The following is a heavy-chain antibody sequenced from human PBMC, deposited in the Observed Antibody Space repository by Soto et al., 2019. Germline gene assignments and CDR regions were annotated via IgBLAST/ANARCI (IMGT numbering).Heavy chain of an antibody. CDR3: TRERHDYGDYYVDY. CDR2: ISSDGNNK. J-gene: IGHJ4*02. Sequence: PGGSLRLSCAASGFTFSSYAMHWVRQAPGKGLEGVAVISSDGNNKFYADSVKGRFTISRDNSKNTLYLQMNSLRPEDTAVYYCTRERHDYGDYYVDYWGQGTLVTVSS. D-gene: IGHD4-17*01. V-gene: IGHV3-30-3*01. CDR1: GFTFSSYA.